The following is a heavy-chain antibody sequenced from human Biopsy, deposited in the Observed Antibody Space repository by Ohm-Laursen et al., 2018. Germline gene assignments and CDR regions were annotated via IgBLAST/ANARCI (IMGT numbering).Heavy chain of an antibody. J-gene: IGHJ4*02. CDR2: INNDGSDT. CDR3: AKCMTGGSNYYFHH. Sequence: SLRLSCAASGFTFSSNWMHWVRQPPGKGLMWVSRINNDGSDTTYADSVTGRFTVSRDNAKNTLYLQMNSLRAEDTAVYYCAKCMTGGSNYYFHHCGQGTLVTVSS. D-gene: IGHD2-8*01. CDR1: GFTFSSNW. V-gene: IGHV3-74*01.